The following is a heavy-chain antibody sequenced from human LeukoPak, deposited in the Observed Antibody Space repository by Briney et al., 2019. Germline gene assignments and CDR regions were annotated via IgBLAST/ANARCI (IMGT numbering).Heavy chain of an antibody. V-gene: IGHV3-30*18. CDR2: ISYDGSNK. CDR1: GFTFSSYG. CDR3: AKEPQSLETYSSSWYTIGYFDY. Sequence: GGSLRLSCAASGFTFSSYGMHWVRQAPGKGLEWVTVISYDGSNKYYADSVKGRFTISRDNSKNTLYLQMKSLRAEDTAVYYCAKEPQSLETYSSSWYTIGYFDYWGQGTLVTVSS. D-gene: IGHD6-13*01. J-gene: IGHJ4*02.